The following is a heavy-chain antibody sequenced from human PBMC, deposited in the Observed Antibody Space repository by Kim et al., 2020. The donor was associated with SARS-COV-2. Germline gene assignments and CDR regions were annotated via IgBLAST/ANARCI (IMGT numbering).Heavy chain of an antibody. V-gene: IGHV3-43*01. CDR2: ISWDGGST. Sequence: GGSLRLSCAASGFTFDDYTMHWVRQAPGKGLEWVSLISWDGGSTYYADSVKGRFTISRDNSKNSLYLQMNSLRTEDTALYYCAKDLAAAGLHYYGMDVWGQGTTVTVSS. J-gene: IGHJ6*02. CDR1: GFTFDDYT. CDR3: AKDLAAAGLHYYGMDV. D-gene: IGHD6-13*01.